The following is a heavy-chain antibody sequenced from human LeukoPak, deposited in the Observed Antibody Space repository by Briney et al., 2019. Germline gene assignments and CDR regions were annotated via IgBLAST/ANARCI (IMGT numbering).Heavy chain of an antibody. V-gene: IGHV1-69-2*01. CDR2: VDPEDGET. CDR3: ATRGLRGSSFDY. J-gene: IGHJ4*02. D-gene: IGHD1-26*01. CDR1: GYTFTDYY. Sequence: ASVKVSCKVSGYTFTDYYMHWVQQAPGKGLEWMGLVDPEDGETIYAEKFQDRVTITADTSTDTAYMELSSLRSEDTAVYYCATRGLRGSSFDYWGQGTLVTVSS.